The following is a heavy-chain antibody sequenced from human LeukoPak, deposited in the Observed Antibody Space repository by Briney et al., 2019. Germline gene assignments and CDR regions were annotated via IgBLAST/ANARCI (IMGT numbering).Heavy chain of an antibody. CDR3: ARANNI. V-gene: IGHV4-61*02. J-gene: IGHJ3*02. Sequence: PSQTLSLTCTVSGGSISSGSYYWSWIRQPAGKGLEWIGRIYTSGSTNYNPSLKSRVTISVDTSKNQFSLKLSSVTAADTAVYYCARANNIWGQGTMVTVSS. D-gene: IGHD1/OR15-1a*01. CDR1: GGSISSGSYY. CDR2: IYTSGST.